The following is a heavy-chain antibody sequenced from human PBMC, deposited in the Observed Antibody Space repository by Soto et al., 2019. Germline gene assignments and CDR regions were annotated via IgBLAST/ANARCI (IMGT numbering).Heavy chain of an antibody. J-gene: IGHJ4*02. CDR2: IYYSGST. Sequence: QVQLQESGPGLVKPSETLSLTCTVSGGSISSYYWSWIRQPPGKGLEWIGYIYYSGSTNYNPSLKSRVTISVDTSKNQYSLKLSSVTAADTAVYYCARQVPGPYGSRSYFDYWGQGTLVTVSS. CDR3: ARQVPGPYGSRSYFDY. V-gene: IGHV4-59*08. CDR1: GGSISSYY. D-gene: IGHD3-10*01.